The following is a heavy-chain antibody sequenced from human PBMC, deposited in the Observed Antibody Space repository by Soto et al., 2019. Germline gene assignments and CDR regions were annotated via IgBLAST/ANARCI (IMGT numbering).Heavy chain of an antibody. CDR2: ISGSGGST. CDR3: AKGVSAYCGGDCYFDY. V-gene: IGHV3-23*01. J-gene: IGHJ4*02. CDR1: GFTFSSYA. D-gene: IGHD2-21*02. Sequence: GPLRLSCAASGFTFSSYAMSWVRQAPGKGLEWVSAISGSGGSTYYADSVKGRFTISRDNSKNTLYLQMNSLRAEDTAVYYCAKGVSAYCGGDCYFDYWGQGTLVTAPQ.